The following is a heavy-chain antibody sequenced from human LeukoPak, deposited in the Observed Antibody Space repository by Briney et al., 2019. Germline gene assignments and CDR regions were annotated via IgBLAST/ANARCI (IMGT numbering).Heavy chain of an antibody. V-gene: IGHV3-23*01. J-gene: IGHJ4*02. Sequence: PGGSLRLSCAASGFTFSSYVMNWVRQAPGKGLEWVSGISSSGGSTYYADSVRGRFTISRDNSKNTLYLQLNSLRAEDTAVYYCASGMGGSYYLNYWGQGTLVTVSS. CDR3: ASGMGGSYYLNY. CDR1: GFTFSSYV. D-gene: IGHD1-26*01. CDR2: ISSSGGST.